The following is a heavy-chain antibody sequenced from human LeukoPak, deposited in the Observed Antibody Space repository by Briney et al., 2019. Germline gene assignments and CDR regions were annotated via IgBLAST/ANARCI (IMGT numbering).Heavy chain of an antibody. D-gene: IGHD2-8*01. J-gene: IGHJ3*02. CDR1: GITGYS. V-gene: IGHV3-21*01. CDR2: ISSSSNYI. CDR3: TKWAVSDAFDI. Sequence: MPGGSLRLSCAASGITGYSMHWVRQAPGKGLEWVCSISSSSNYIYCADSVKGRFTISRDNAKNSLFLQVSSLRAEDTAVYYCTKWAVSDAFDIWGQGTMVTVSS.